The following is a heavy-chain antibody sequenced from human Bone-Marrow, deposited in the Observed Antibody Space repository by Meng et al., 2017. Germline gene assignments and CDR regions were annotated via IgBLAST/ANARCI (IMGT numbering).Heavy chain of an antibody. V-gene: IGHV4-59*08. CDR1: GGSISSDY. Sequence: QVQLQESGPGLVKPSETLSLTCTVAGGSISSDYWSWLRQPPGKGLEWIGYIYYSGSTNYNPSLKSRVTISVDTSKNQFSLKLSSVTAADTAVYYCARSSTADDYYDSSGFDYWGQGTLVTVSS. D-gene: IGHD3-22*01. CDR2: IYYSGST. CDR3: ARSSTADDYYDSSGFDY. J-gene: IGHJ4*02.